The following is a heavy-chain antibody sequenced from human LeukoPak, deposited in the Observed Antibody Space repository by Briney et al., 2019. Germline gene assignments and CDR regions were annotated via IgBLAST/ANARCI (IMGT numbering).Heavy chain of an antibody. J-gene: IGHJ4*02. Sequence: GGSLRLSCAASGFTFSDYYMSWIRQAPGKGLEWVSYISSSSSYTNYADSVKGRFTISRDNAKNSLYLQMNSLRAEDTAVYYCATPVTRGFGELLGEFDYWGQGTLVTVS. CDR2: ISSSSSYT. CDR3: ATPVTRGFGELLGEFDY. D-gene: IGHD3-10*01. V-gene: IGHV3-11*03. CDR1: GFTFSDYY.